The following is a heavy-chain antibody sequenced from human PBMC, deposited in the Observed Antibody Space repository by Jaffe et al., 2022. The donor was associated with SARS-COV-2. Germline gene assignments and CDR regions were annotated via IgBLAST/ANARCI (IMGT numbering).Heavy chain of an antibody. Sequence: QVQLVESGGGVVQPGRSLRLSCAASGFTFSSYGMHWVRQAPGKGLEWVAVISYDGSNKYYADSVKGRFTISRDNSKNTLYLQMNSLRAEDTAVYYCAKTERNGMDVWGQGTTVTVSS. CDR3: AKTERNGMDV. J-gene: IGHJ6*02. D-gene: IGHD1-1*01. V-gene: IGHV3-30*18. CDR1: GFTFSSYG. CDR2: ISYDGSNK.